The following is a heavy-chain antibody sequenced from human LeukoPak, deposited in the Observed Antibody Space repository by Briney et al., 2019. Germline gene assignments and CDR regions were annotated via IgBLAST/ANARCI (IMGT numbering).Heavy chain of an antibody. CDR3: AREDYGDYAYDY. J-gene: IGHJ4*02. V-gene: IGHV3-30*02. CDR2: IRYDGGNK. Sequence: TGGSLRLSCAASGFTFSSYGMHWVRQAPGKGLEWVAFIRYDGGNKYYADSVKGRFTISRDNSKNTLCLQMNSLRAEDTAVYYCAREDYGDYAYDYWGQGTLVTVSS. CDR1: GFTFSSYG. D-gene: IGHD4-17*01.